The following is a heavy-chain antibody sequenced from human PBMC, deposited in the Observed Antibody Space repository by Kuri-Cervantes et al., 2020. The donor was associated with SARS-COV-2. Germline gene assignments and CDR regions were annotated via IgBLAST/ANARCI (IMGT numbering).Heavy chain of an antibody. D-gene: IGHD4-17*01. V-gene: IGHV4-39*07. J-gene: IGHJ5*02. CDR1: GGSISSSSYY. CDR2: IYYSGST. CDR3: ARGIGDDYGDYRWFDP. Sequence: SETLSLTCTVSGGSISSSSYYWGWIRQPPGKGLEWIGSIYYSGSTYYNPSLKSRVTISVDTSKNQFSLKLSSVTAADTAVYYCARGIGDDYGDYRWFDPWGQGTLVTVSS.